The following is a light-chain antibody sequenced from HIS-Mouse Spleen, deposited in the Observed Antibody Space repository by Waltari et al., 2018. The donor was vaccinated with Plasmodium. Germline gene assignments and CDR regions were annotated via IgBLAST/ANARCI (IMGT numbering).Light chain of an antibody. CDR2: GAS. CDR1: QIVSSH. V-gene: IGKV3-15*01. Sequence: IVMTQSPATLSVSPGERATLSCRSSQIVSSHLAWYQQKPGQAPRLLIYGASTRATGIPARFSGSGSGTEFTLTISSLQSEDFAVYYCQQYNNWSFTFGPGTKVDIK. CDR3: QQYNNWSFT. J-gene: IGKJ3*01.